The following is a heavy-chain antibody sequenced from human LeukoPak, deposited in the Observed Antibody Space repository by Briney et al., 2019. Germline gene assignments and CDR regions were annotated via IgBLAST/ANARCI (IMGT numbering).Heavy chain of an antibody. CDR3: ARAAAGPHNWYFDL. V-gene: IGHV4-39*07. D-gene: IGHD6-13*01. J-gene: IGHJ2*01. CDR1: GGSISSSSYY. Sequence: SETLSLTCTVSGGSISSSSYYWGWIRQPPGKGLEWIGSVYHSGSTYYNPSLKSRVTMSVDTSKNQFSLKLSSVTAADTAVYYCARAAAGPHNWYFDLWGRGTLVTVSS. CDR2: VYHSGST.